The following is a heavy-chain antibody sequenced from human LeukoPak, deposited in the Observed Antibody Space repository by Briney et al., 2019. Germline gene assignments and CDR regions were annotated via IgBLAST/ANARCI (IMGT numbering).Heavy chain of an antibody. CDR2: VSGSGAHT. CDR3: ARNVPYLDY. D-gene: IGHD2-2*01. CDR1: GFTFSSYA. V-gene: IGHV3-23*01. Sequence: GGSLRLSCAASGFTFSSYAMTWVRQAPGKGLQWVSAVSGSGAHTYYADSVKGRFTISRDNSRDTLYLQMNSLRAEDTAVYYCARNVPYLDYWGQGTLVTVSS. J-gene: IGHJ4*02.